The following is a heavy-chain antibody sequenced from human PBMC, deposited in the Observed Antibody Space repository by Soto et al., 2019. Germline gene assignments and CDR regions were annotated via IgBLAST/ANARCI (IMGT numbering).Heavy chain of an antibody. Sequence: GGSLRLSCAASGFTFSSYAMSWVRQAPGKGLEWVSAISGSGGSTYYADSVKGRFTISRDNSKNTLYLQMNSLRAEDTAVYYCAKADLDGGVIVIPGTFDYWGQGTLVTVSS. J-gene: IGHJ4*02. CDR2: ISGSGGST. CDR3: AKADLDGGVIVIPGTFDY. D-gene: IGHD3-16*02. CDR1: GFTFSSYA. V-gene: IGHV3-23*01.